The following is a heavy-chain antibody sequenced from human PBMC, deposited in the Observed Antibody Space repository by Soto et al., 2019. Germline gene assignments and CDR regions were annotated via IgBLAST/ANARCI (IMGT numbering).Heavy chain of an antibody. CDR2: ISRSSSTI. CDR1: GFTFSSYS. D-gene: IGHD6-19*01. V-gene: IGHV3-48*04. J-gene: IGHJ4*02. CDR3: AKELLPPKAVAGPTSSPFDY. Sequence: PGGSLRLSCAASGFTFSSYSMNWVRQAPGKGLEWVSYISRSSSTIYYADSVKGRFTISRDNAKNSLYLQMNSLRAEDTAVYYCAKELLPPKAVAGPTSSPFDYWGQGTLVTVSS.